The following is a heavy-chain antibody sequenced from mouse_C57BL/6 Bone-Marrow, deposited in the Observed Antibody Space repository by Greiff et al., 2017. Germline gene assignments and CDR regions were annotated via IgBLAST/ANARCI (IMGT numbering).Heavy chain of an antibody. V-gene: IGHV1-5*01. CDR3: TRPFITTVVANYYAMDY. Sequence: VQLQQSGTVLARPGASVKMSCKTSGYTFTSYWMHWVKQRPGQGLEWIGAIYPGNSDTSYNQKLKGKAKLTAVTSASTAYMELSSLTNEDSAVYYCTRPFITTVVANYYAMDYWGQGTSVTVSS. CDR1: GYTFTSYW. CDR2: IYPGNSDT. D-gene: IGHD1-1*01. J-gene: IGHJ4*01.